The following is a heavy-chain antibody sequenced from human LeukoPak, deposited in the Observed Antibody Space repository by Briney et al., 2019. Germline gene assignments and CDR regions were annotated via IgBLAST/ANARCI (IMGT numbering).Heavy chain of an antibody. Sequence: PGGSLRLSCAASGFTFSTYSMNWVRQAPGKGLEWVSYISSSSSTIYYADSVKGRFTISRDNARNMLHLQMNSLTGDDTGVYYCASEVGGSGWYPSDYWGQGTLVTVSS. J-gene: IGHJ4*02. D-gene: IGHD6-19*01. CDR2: ISSSSSTI. CDR3: ASEVGGSGWYPSDY. V-gene: IGHV3-48*04. CDR1: GFTFSTYS.